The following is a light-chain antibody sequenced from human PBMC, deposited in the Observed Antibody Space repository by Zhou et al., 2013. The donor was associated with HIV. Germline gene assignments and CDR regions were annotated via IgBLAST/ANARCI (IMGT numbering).Light chain of an antibody. CDR3: QQFKGYVSLT. J-gene: IGKJ4*01. V-gene: IGKV1-13*02. CDR1: QDMSSA. CDR2: DVS. Sequence: IQMTQSPSSLSASIGDRVTITCRASQDMSSALAWYQQKSGRPPKLLIYDVSTLEPGVPSRFSGSGSGTEFTLTISRLQPEDFATYYCQQFKGYVSLTFGGGTKVDIK.